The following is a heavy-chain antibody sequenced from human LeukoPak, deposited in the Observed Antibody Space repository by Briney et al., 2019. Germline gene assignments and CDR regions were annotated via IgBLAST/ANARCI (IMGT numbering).Heavy chain of an antibody. CDR1: GFSFSSYE. CDR2: ISSSGNTI. V-gene: IGHV3-48*03. D-gene: IGHD3-16*01. J-gene: IGHJ4*02. CDR3: ARGYIWRSYGFDY. Sequence: GGSLRLSCAASGFSFSSYEMNWVGQAPGKGLEWVSYISSSGNTIYYADSVKGRFTISRDNAKNSLYLQMNSLRAEDTAVYYCARGYIWRSYGFDYSGQGTLVTVSS.